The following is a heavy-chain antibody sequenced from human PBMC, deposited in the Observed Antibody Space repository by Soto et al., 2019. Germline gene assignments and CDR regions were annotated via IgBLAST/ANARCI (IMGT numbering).Heavy chain of an antibody. J-gene: IGHJ4*02. CDR1: GFTFSSYG. Sequence: QVQLVESGGGVVQPGRSLRLSCAASGFTFSSYGMHWVRQAPGKGLELVAVIWYDGSNKYYADSVKGRFTISRYNSKNTLYLQMNSLRAEDTAVYYCARVGDTMIVVDPYYFDYWGQGPLVTVSS. CDR2: IWYDGSNK. D-gene: IGHD3-22*01. CDR3: ARVGDTMIVVDPYYFDY. V-gene: IGHV3-33*01.